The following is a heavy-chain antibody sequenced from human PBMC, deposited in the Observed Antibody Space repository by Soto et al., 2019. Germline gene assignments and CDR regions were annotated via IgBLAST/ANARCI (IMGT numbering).Heavy chain of an antibody. D-gene: IGHD3-22*01. J-gene: IGHJ6*02. CDR2: ISGSGGST. V-gene: IGHV3-23*01. CDR1: GFTFSSYA. Sequence: GSLRLSCXASGFTFSSYAMSWVRQAPGKGLEWVSAISGSGGSTYYADSVKGRFTISRDNSKNTLYLQMNSLRAEDTAVYYCAKDRITMIVVVIVGMDVWGQGTTVTVSS. CDR3: AKDRITMIVVVIVGMDV.